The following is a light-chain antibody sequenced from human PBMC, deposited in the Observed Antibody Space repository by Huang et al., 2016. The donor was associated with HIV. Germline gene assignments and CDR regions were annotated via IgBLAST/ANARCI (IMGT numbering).Light chain of an antibody. J-gene: IGKJ1*01. CDR2: DVS. V-gene: IGKV1-5*01. CDR1: QSFTTW. Sequence: DIQMTQSPSTLSASVGDRVTITCRASQSFTTWLAWYQQKPGKAPKLLIYDVSSVESGVPSRFSGRGSGTEFTLTISSLQPDDFATYYCQQYDGYPWTFGQGTKVEIK. CDR3: QQYDGYPWT.